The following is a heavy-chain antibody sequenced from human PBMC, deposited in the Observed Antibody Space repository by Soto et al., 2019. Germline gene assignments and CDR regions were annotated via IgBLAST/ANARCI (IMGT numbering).Heavy chain of an antibody. D-gene: IGHD3-3*01. CDR2: ISWSSGSI. CDR1: GFTFDDYA. Sequence: EVQLVESGGGLVQPGRSLRLSCAASGFTFDDYAMHWVRQAPGKGLEWVSGISWSSGSIGYADSVKGRFTISRDNAKNSLYLQMNSLRAEDTALYYCAKGRYDFWSGNLDYWGQGTLVTVSS. V-gene: IGHV3-9*01. J-gene: IGHJ4*02. CDR3: AKGRYDFWSGNLDY.